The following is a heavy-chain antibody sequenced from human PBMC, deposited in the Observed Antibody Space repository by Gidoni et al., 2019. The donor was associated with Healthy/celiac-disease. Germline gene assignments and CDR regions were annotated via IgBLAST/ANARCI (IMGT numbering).Heavy chain of an antibody. V-gene: IGHV4-61*02. Sequence: QVQLQESGPGLVKPSQTLSLTCTVSGGSISSGSYYWSWIRQPAGKGLEWIGRIYTSGSTNYNPSLKSRVTISVDTSKNQFSLKLSSVTAADTAVYYCAREPLDGGRNYWGQGTLVTVSS. CDR3: AREPLDGGRNY. CDR1: GGSISSGSYY. CDR2: IYTSGST. D-gene: IGHD2-15*01. J-gene: IGHJ4*02.